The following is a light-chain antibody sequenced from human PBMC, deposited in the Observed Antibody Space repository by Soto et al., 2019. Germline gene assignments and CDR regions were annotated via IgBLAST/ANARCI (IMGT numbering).Light chain of an antibody. CDR1: QSVPSNS. Sequence: EIGLTKSPGPLSLSPGEIATLSCRASQSVPSNSLAWYQHRPGQAPRLLIYGASTRAAGVRDRFSGSGSGTEFTLTSNRLEPEDFAVFYWHQYYRSAICTFGPGTTVHLK. CDR3: HQYYRSAICT. CDR2: GAS. J-gene: IGKJ3*01. V-gene: IGKV3-20*01.